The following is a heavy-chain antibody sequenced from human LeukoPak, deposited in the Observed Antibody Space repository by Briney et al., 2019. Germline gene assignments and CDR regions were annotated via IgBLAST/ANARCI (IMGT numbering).Heavy chain of an antibody. Sequence: SETLSLTCTVSGVSISSSNSYWGWLRQPPGKGLEWIGSIYYSGNTYYNASLKGQVSISMYTSQNQFSLRLTSVTAADTAVYYCATQTGSGLFILPGGQGTLVTVSS. V-gene: IGHV4-39*01. CDR3: ATQTGSGLFILP. D-gene: IGHD3/OR15-3a*01. J-gene: IGHJ4*02. CDR2: IYYSGNT. CDR1: GVSISSSNSY.